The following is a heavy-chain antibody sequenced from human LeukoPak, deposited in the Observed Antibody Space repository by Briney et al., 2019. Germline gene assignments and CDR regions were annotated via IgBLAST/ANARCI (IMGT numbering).Heavy chain of an antibody. V-gene: IGHV1-2*02. J-gene: IGHJ4*02. CDR1: GYTFTGYY. CDR2: INPNSGGT. Sequence: PLASVKVSSKASGYTFTGYYMHWVRQAPGQGLEWMGWINPNSGGTNYAQKFQGRVAMTRDTSISTAYMELSRLRSDDTAVYYCATPSLGYCSSTSCYGVYWGQGTLVTVSS. CDR3: ATPSLGYCSSTSCYGVY. D-gene: IGHD2-2*01.